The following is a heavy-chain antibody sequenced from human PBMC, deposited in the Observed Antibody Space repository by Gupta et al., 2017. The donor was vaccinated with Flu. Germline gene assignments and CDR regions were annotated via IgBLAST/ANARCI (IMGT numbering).Heavy chain of an antibody. Sequence: QLQLQESGPGLVKPSETLSLTCTVSGGSISSSSYYWGWIRQPPGKGREWSGSIYYSGRTYYNPSRKSRVTISVDTSKNQFSLKLSSVTAADTAVYYCASDYYDSQGAFDIWGQGTMVTVSS. CDR1: GGSISSSSYY. CDR2: IYYSGRT. V-gene: IGHV4-39*01. J-gene: IGHJ3*02. CDR3: ASDYYDSQGAFDI. D-gene: IGHD3-22*01.